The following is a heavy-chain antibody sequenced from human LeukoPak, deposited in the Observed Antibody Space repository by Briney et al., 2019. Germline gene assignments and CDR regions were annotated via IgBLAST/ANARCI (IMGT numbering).Heavy chain of an antibody. D-gene: IGHD5-18*01. Sequence: GESLKISCKGSGYSFTNNWIGWVRQMPGKGLEWMGIIYPGDSDTRYSPSFQGQVTISADKSISTAYLQWSSLKASDTAMYYCASGIRGYSYGSDYWGQGTLVTVPS. V-gene: IGHV5-51*01. CDR3: ASGIRGYSYGSDY. CDR1: GYSFTNNW. CDR2: IYPGDSDT. J-gene: IGHJ4*02.